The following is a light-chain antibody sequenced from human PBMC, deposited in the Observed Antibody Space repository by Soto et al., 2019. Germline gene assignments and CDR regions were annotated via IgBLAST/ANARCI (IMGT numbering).Light chain of an antibody. CDR1: QSISSY. CDR3: QQYDTYWT. V-gene: IGKV1-39*01. J-gene: IGKJ1*01. CDR2: AAS. Sequence: DIQMTQSPSSLSASVGARVPITCRASQSISSYLNWYQQKPGKAPKLLIYAASSLQSGVPSRFSGSGSGTEFTLTISSLQPDDFATYYCQQYDTYWTFGQGTKVDIK.